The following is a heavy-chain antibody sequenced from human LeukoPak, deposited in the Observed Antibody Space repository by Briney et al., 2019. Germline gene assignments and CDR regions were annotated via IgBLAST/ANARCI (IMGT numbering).Heavy chain of an antibody. Sequence: GGSLRLSCAASGFTFSSYWMHWVRQAPGKGLVWVSRINSDGSSTSYADPVKGRFTISRDNAKNTLYLQMNSLRAEDTAVYYCARDSDTVTTVNWFDPWGQGTLVTVSS. D-gene: IGHD4-11*01. J-gene: IGHJ5*02. CDR1: GFTFSSYW. CDR2: INSDGSST. V-gene: IGHV3-74*01. CDR3: ARDSDTVTTVNWFDP.